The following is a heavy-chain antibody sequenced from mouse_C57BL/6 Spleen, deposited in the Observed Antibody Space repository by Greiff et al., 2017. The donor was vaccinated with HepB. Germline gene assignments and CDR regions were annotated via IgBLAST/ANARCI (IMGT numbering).Heavy chain of an antibody. J-gene: IGHJ2*01. D-gene: IGHD3-2*02. Sequence: QVQLKQSGAELVKPGASVKMSCKASGYTFTSYWITWVKQRPGQGLEWIGDIYPGSGSTNYNEKFKSKATLTVDTSSSTAYMQLSSLTSEDSAVYYCARKRGSSGPYFDYWGQGTTLTVSS. V-gene: IGHV1-55*01. CDR1: GYTFTSYW. CDR3: ARKRGSSGPYFDY. CDR2: IYPGSGST.